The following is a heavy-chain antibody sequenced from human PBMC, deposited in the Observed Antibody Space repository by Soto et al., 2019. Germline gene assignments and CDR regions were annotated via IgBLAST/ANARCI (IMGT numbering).Heavy chain of an antibody. CDR1: GFTFSTYA. V-gene: IGHV3-30-3*01. CDR3: VRDEVFPPSVGFCSTTTCYTFDY. CDR2: ISYDGGNK. D-gene: IGHD2-2*01. J-gene: IGHJ4*02. Sequence: SGGSLRLSCAASGFTFSTYAMHWVRQAPGKGLEWVAVISYDGGNKYHADSVKGRFTISRDNSKSTLYLQMNSLRAEDTAVYYCVRDEVFPPSVGFCSTTTCYTFDYWGQGTLVTVSS.